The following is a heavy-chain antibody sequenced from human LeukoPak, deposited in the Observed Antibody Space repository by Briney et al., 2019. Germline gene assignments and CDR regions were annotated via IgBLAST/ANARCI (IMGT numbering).Heavy chain of an antibody. V-gene: IGHV3-30*02. J-gene: IGHJ4*02. Sequence: GGSLRLSCAAAGFTFRTYGMHWVRQAPGKGLEWVAFIPNDATNKYYTDSVKGRFTISRDTYKNTLYLQMNSLRAGDTAVYYCAKDNSGWAFDYWGQGTLVTVSS. CDR2: IPNDATNK. D-gene: IGHD6-19*01. CDR3: AKDNSGWAFDY. CDR1: GFTFRTYG.